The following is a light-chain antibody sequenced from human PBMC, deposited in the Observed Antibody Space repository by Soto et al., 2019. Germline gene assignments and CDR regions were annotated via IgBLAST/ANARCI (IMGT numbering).Light chain of an antibody. CDR1: QSISSY. Sequence: ESVLTQSPATLSLSPGERATLSCRASQSISSYFAWYQQKPGQAPRLLIYDTSTRATGIPARFSGSWSGTDLTLTISSLEPEDLAVYYCQQRSTWPRWTFGQGTKVEIK. J-gene: IGKJ1*01. CDR3: QQRSTWPRWT. CDR2: DTS. V-gene: IGKV3-11*01.